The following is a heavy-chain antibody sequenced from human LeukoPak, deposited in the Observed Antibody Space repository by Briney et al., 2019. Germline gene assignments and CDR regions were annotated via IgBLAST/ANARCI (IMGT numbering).Heavy chain of an antibody. V-gene: IGHV3-53*01. D-gene: IGHD1-26*01. J-gene: IGHJ4*02. CDR3: ARGVSGSQFDN. Sequence: GGSLRLSCAASGFTFSSDYMSWVRQAPGKGLEWVSVIYSGGRTYHADSVKGRFTISRDNSKNMVYFQMNSLRVEDTAVYYCARGVSGSQFDNWGQGSLVTVSS. CDR2: IYSGGRT. CDR1: GFTFSSDY.